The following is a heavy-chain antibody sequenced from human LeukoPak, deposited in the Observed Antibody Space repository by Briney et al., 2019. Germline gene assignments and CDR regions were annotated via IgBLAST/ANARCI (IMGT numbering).Heavy chain of an antibody. CDR1: GGSISSYY. Sequence: SETLSLTCTVSGGSISSYYWGWIRQPPGKGLEWIGYIYYSGSTNYNPSLKSRVTISVDTSKNQFSLKLSSVTAADTAVYYCARGRIAARRTPTYYYYYMDVWGKGTTVTVSS. J-gene: IGHJ6*03. CDR2: IYYSGST. CDR3: ARGRIAARRTPTYYYYYMDV. D-gene: IGHD6-6*01. V-gene: IGHV4-59*01.